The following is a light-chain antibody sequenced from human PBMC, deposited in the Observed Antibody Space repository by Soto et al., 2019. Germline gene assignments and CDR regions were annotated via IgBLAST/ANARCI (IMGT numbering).Light chain of an antibody. Sequence: EIVLTQSPATLSLSPGERATLSCRASQSVSSYLAWYQQKHGQAHRLLIYDASNRATGIPARFSGSGSGTDFNLTISSLETEDFAVYYCQQRSNWPTWTFGQGTKVEIK. CDR1: QSVSSY. CDR3: QQRSNWPTWT. J-gene: IGKJ1*01. V-gene: IGKV3-11*01. CDR2: DAS.